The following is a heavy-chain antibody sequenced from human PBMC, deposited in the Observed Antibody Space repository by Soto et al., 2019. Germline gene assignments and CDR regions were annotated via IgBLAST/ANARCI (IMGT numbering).Heavy chain of an antibody. V-gene: IGHV1-3*01. CDR1: GYTCTSYA. D-gene: IGHD3-3*01. CDR2: INAGNGNT. J-gene: IGHJ5*02. Sequence: ASVKVSCKASGYTCTSYAMHWVRQAPGQRLEWMGWINAGNGNTKYSQKFQGRVTITRDTSASTAYMELSSLRSEDTAVYYCAKDYDFWSGYVWLDPWGQGTLVTVSS. CDR3: AKDYDFWSGYVWLDP.